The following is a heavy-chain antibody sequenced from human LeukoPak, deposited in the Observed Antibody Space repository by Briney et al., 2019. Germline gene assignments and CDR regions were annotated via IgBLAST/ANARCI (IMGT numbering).Heavy chain of an antibody. CDR1: GFTFSSYS. V-gene: IGHV3-21*01. CDR3: ARAGPNYYDSSGLN. CDR2: ISSSSSYI. J-gene: IGHJ4*02. D-gene: IGHD3-22*01. Sequence: NPGGSLRLSCAASGFTFSSYSMNWVRQASGKGLEWVSPISSSSSYIYYADSVKGRFTISRDNAKNSLYLQMNSLRAEDTAVYYCARAGPNYYDSSGLNWGQGTLVTVSS.